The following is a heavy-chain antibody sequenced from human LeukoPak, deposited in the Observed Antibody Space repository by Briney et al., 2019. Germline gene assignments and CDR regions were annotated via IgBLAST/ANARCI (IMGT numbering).Heavy chain of an antibody. CDR1: GGSFSGYY. Sequence: PSETLSLTCAVYGGSFSGYYWSWIRQPPGKGLEWIGEINHSGSTNYNPSLKSRVTISVDTSKNQFSLKLSSVTAADTAVYYCARSQGPYSAYFQHWGQGTLVTVSS. CDR2: INHSGST. J-gene: IGHJ1*01. V-gene: IGHV4-34*01. D-gene: IGHD6-13*01. CDR3: ARSQGPYSAYFQH.